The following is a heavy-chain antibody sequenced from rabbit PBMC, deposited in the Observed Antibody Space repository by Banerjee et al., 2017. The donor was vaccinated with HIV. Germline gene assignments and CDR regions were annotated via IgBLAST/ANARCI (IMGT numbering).Heavy chain of an antibody. CDR2: IATGSGSI. J-gene: IGHJ4*01. D-gene: IGHD2-1*01. Sequence: QSLEESGGGLVKPEGSLTLTCTASGFSFSGSNYMCWVRQAPGKGLEWIACIATGSGSINYASWAKGRFTISKTSSTTVTLQMTSLTAADTATYFCARNGGVLDYKLWGQGTLVTVS. CDR3: ARNGGVLDYKL. V-gene: IGHV1S40*01. CDR1: GFSFSGSNY.